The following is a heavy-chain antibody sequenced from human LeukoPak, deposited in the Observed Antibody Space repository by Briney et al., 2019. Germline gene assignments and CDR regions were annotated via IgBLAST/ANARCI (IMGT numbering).Heavy chain of an antibody. Sequence: GGSLRLSCAASGFTFSSYSMHWVRQAPGKGLEWVAFIRYDGSNKYYADSVKGRFTISRDNSKNTLYLQMNSLRAEDTAVYYCAKDGVLKVDTAILWGQGTLVTVSS. CDR1: GFTFSSYS. CDR2: IRYDGSNK. V-gene: IGHV3-30*02. CDR3: AKDGVLKVDTAIL. D-gene: IGHD5-18*01. J-gene: IGHJ4*02.